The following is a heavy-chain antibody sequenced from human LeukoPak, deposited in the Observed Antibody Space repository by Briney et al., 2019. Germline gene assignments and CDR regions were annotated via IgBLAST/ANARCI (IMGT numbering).Heavy chain of an antibody. CDR3: ARVRGGSGRSYAADAFDI. V-gene: IGHV3-74*01. CDR2: INSDGSST. J-gene: IGHJ3*02. CDR1: GFTFSSTW. D-gene: IGHD1-26*01. Sequence: GGSLRLSCTASGFTFSSTWMHWVRQAPGKGLVWVSRINSDGSSTIYADSVKGRFTISRDNAKSTLYLQMNSLRAEDTAVYYCARVRGGSGRSYAADAFDIWGQGTMVTVSS.